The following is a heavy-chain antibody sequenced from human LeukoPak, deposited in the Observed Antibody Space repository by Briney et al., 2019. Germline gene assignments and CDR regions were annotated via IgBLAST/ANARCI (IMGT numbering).Heavy chain of an antibody. CDR1: GFTFEDFA. J-gene: IGHJ4*02. CDR3: AKDYCGGNSCFVDY. CDR2: INWNGGTI. Sequence: GGSLRLSCAASGFTFEDFAMHWVRQAPGKGLEWVSLINWNGGTIAYADSVKGRFTISRDNARNSLYLQMNSLRPEDTALYYCAKDYCGGNSCFVDYWGQGTLATVSS. D-gene: IGHD2-21*01. V-gene: IGHV3-9*01.